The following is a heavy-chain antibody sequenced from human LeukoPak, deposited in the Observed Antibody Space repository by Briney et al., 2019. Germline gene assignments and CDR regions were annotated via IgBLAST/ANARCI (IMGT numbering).Heavy chain of an antibody. D-gene: IGHD1-26*01. CDR1: GYTFTGYY. J-gene: IGHJ6*03. CDR2: INPNSGGT. CDR3: ARGGSGSYYSSRRYYYYYMDV. Sequence: ASVSVSCKASGYTFTGYYMHWVRQAPGQGLEWMGWINPNSGGTNYAQKFEGRVTMTRDTSISTAYMELSRLRSDDTAVYYCARGGSGSYYSSRRYYYYYMDVWGKGTTVTVSS. V-gene: IGHV1-2*02.